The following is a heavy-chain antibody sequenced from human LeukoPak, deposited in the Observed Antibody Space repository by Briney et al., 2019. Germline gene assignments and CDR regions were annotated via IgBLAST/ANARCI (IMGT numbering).Heavy chain of an antibody. CDR1: GYTFTSYG. D-gene: IGHD2-2*01. Sequence: ASVKVSCKASGYTFTSYGISWVRQAPGQGLEWMGWISAYNGNTNHAQKLQGRVTLITEPSTAPAYMELRSLRSDDTAVYYCARDCSSTSCYLDYWGQGTLVTVSS. V-gene: IGHV1-18*01. CDR2: ISAYNGNT. J-gene: IGHJ4*02. CDR3: ARDCSSTSCYLDY.